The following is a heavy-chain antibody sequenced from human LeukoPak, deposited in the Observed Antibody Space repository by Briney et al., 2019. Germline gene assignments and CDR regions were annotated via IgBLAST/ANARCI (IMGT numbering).Heavy chain of an antibody. J-gene: IGHJ6*03. CDR2: TYYSGST. V-gene: IGHV4-59*01. Sequence: PSETLSLTCTVSGGSISSYYWSWIRQPPGKGLEWIGNTYYSGSTNYNPSLKSRVTMSVDTSKSQFSLKLSSVTAADTAVYYCARYRIAVGGTGVYYSYYYMDVWGKGTMVTVSS. CDR1: GGSISSYY. CDR3: ARYRIAVGGTGVYYSYYYMDV. D-gene: IGHD6-19*01.